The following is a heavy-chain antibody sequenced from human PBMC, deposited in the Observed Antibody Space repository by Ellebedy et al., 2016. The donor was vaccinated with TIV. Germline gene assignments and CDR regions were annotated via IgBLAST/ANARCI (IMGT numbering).Heavy chain of an antibody. D-gene: IGHD3-3*01. CDR3: ARFSDDFWSGYYDY. CDR2: INHSGST. CDR1: GGSFSGYY. Sequence: SETLSLTXAVYGGSFSGYYWSWIRQPPGKGLEWIGEINHSGSTNYNPSLKSRVTISVDTSKNQFSLKLSSVTAADTAVYYCARFSDDFWSGYYDYWGQGTLVTVSS. J-gene: IGHJ4*02. V-gene: IGHV4-34*01.